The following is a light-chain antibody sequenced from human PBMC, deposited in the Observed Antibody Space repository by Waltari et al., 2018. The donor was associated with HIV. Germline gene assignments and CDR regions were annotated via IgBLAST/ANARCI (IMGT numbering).Light chain of an antibody. Sequence: QSVLTQPPSVSGAPGQRVTISCTGTQSNSGAGYDVHSYQQLPGTAPKFSIPDAISRPSGVPDRVSVSRSGTSASLAITGLQAEDEADYYCQSYDKSLSGSVFGGGTKLTVL. CDR1: QSNSGAGYD. V-gene: IGLV1-40*01. J-gene: IGLJ2*01. CDR3: QSYDKSLSGSV. CDR2: DAI.